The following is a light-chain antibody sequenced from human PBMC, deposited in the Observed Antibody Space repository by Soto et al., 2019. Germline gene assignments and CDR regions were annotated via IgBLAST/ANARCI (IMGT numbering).Light chain of an antibody. CDR2: KAS. CDR3: QQYKSYSPYT. Sequence: DIQMTQSPSTLSASVGDRVTITCRASQTISTWLAWYQQKPGKAPKVLIYKASTLESGVPSRFSGSGSGTEFTLTISSLQPHDFATYYCQQYKSYSPYTFGQGTKLEIK. CDR1: QTISTW. J-gene: IGKJ2*01. V-gene: IGKV1-5*03.